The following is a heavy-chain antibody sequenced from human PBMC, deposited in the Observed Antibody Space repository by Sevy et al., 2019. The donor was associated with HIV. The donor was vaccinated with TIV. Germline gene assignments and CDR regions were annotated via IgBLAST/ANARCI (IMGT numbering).Heavy chain of an antibody. Sequence: QSQTLSLTCTVSGGSISSGGYFWTWIRQHPRKGLEWIGSISYSGSTYYTPSLKSRVTISVDTSKNQFSLKLSSVTAADTAVYFCARATNLNAFDFWGQGTMVTVSS. D-gene: IGHD1-26*01. V-gene: IGHV4-31*03. CDR3: ARATNLNAFDF. J-gene: IGHJ3*01. CDR2: ISYSGST. CDR1: GGSISSGGYF.